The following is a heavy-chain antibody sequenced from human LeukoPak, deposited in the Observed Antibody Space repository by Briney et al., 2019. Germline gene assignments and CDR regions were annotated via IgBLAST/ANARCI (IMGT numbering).Heavy chain of an antibody. CDR3: AKLMGRDGYTPLDY. V-gene: IGHV3-23*01. J-gene: IGHJ4*02. Sequence: QPGGSLRLSCAASGFTFSSYAMSWVRQAPGKGLEWVSAISGSGGSTYYADSVKGRFTISRDNSKNTLYLQMSSLIAEDTAVYYCAKLMGRDGYTPLDYWGQGTLVTVSS. D-gene: IGHD5-24*01. CDR1: GFTFSSYA. CDR2: ISGSGGST.